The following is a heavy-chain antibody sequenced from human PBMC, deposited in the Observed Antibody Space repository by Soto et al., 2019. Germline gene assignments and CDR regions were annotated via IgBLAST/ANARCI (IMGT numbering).Heavy chain of an antibody. D-gene: IGHD3-10*01. CDR1: GFTFSDYY. CDR2: ISSSGSTI. Sequence: GGSLRLSCAASGFTFSDYYMSWIRQAPGKGLEWVSYISSSGSTIYYADSVKGRFTISRDNAKKPLYLQMNSLRAEDTAVYYCARGSAFFGELLYRDAFDIWGQGTMVTVSS. CDR3: ARGSAFFGELLYRDAFDI. J-gene: IGHJ3*02. V-gene: IGHV3-11*01.